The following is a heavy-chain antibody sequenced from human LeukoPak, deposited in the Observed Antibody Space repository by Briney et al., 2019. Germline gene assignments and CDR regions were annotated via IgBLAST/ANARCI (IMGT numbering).Heavy chain of an antibody. Sequence: SQTLSLTCTVSGGSISSGSYYWSWIRQPPGKGLEWIGEINHSGSTNYNPSLKSRVTISVDTSKNQFSLKLSSVTAADTAVYYCARSRGYCSGGSCHGYWGQGTLVTVSS. CDR3: ARSRGYCSGGSCHGY. CDR2: INHSGST. D-gene: IGHD2-15*01. J-gene: IGHJ4*02. CDR1: GGSISSGSYY. V-gene: IGHV4-39*07.